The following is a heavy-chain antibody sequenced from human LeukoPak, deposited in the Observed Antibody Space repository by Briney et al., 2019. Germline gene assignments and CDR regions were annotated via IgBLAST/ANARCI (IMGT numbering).Heavy chain of an antibody. Sequence: GGSLRLSCAASGFTFSDYYMSWIRQAPGKGLEGXXYISSSGSTIYYADSVKGRFTISRDNAKNSLYLQMNSLRAEDTAVYYCARDLGGSYYTFDYWGQGTLVTVSS. CDR1: GFTFSDYY. D-gene: IGHD1-26*01. CDR2: ISSSGSTI. J-gene: IGHJ4*02. CDR3: ARDLGGSYYTFDY. V-gene: IGHV3-11*01.